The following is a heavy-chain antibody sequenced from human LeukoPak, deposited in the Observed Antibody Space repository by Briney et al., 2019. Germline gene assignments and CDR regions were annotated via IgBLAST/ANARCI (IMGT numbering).Heavy chain of an antibody. CDR2: IYYSGST. Sequence: SGTLSLTCTVSGGSISSYYWSWIRQPPGKGLEWIGYIYYSGSTNYNPSLKGRATMSVDTSKNQFSLKLSSVTTADTAVYYCASMTRPYYFDYWGQGTLVTVSS. J-gene: IGHJ4*02. CDR3: ASMTRPYYFDY. V-gene: IGHV4-59*01. D-gene: IGHD6-6*01. CDR1: GGSISSYY.